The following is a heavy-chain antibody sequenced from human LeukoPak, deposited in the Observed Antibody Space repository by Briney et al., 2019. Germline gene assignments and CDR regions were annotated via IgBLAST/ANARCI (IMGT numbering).Heavy chain of an antibody. CDR2: INPNSGGT. CDR3: ARGGFGELLFVYFDY. CDR1: GYTFTGYY. D-gene: IGHD3-10*01. Sequence: GASVKASCKASGYTFTGYYMHWVRQAPGQGLEWMGWINPNSGGTNYAQKFQGRVTMTRGTSISTAYMELSRLRSDDTAVYYCARGGFGELLFVYFDYWGQGTLVTVSS. V-gene: IGHV1-2*02. J-gene: IGHJ4*02.